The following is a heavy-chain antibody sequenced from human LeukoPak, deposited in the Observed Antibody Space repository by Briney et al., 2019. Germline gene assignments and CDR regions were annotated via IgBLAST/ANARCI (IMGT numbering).Heavy chain of an antibody. CDR3: AKDGGGYYASSGSTIDY. Sequence: GGSLRLSCAVSGLTVSGNYMSWVRQAPGKGLEWASAISGSGGSTYYADSVKGRFTISRDNSKNTLYLQMNSLRAGDTAVYYCAKDGGGYYASSGSTIDYWGQGTLVTVSS. V-gene: IGHV3-23*01. J-gene: IGHJ4*02. CDR1: GLTVSGNY. D-gene: IGHD3-22*01. CDR2: ISGSGGST.